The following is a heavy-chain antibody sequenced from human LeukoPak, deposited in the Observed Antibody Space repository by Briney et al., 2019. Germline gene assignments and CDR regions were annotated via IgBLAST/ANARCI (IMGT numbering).Heavy chain of an antibody. J-gene: IGHJ3*02. CDR3: ASDRRSDSSGYAFDI. CDR1: GFTFSSYW. V-gene: IGHV3-7*03. Sequence: HPGGSLRLSCVASGFTFSSYWMTWVRQAPGKGLEWVANIKTDGSQIYYVDSVRGRFTISRDNAKNSLYLQMNSLGAEDTAFYYCASDRRSDSSGYAFDIWGQGTMVTVSS. D-gene: IGHD3-22*01. CDR2: IKTDGSQI.